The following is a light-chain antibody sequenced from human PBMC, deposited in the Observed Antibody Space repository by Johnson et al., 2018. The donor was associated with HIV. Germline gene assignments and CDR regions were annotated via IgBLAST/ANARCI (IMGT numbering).Light chain of an antibody. CDR1: SSNIGNNY. CDR2: END. CDR3: ATWDHSLSSGGV. V-gene: IGLV1-51*02. Sequence: QSVLTQPPSVSAAPGQKVTISCSGSSSNIGNNYVSWYRHLPGTAPKLLIYENDKRPSGIPDRFSGSKSGPSAPLGITGLQTADEADYYCATWDHSLSSGGVFGTGTKVTVL. J-gene: IGLJ1*01.